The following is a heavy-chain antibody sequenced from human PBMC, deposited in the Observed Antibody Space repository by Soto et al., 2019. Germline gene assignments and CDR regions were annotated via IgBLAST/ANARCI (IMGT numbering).Heavy chain of an antibody. CDR3: ARDRGGYLDY. CDR2: IGSSGSTI. Sequence: GGSLRLSCAASGFAFSSYSMNWVRQAPGRGLEWISYIGSSGSTIYYADSVKGRFTISRDNAKNSLYLQMNSLRAEDTAVYFCARDRGGYLDYWGQGTLVTVSS. V-gene: IGHV3-48*04. J-gene: IGHJ4*02. D-gene: IGHD3-10*01. CDR1: GFAFSSYS.